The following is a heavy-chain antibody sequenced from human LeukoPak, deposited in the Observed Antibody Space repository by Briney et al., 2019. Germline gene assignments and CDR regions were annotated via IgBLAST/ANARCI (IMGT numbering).Heavy chain of an antibody. CDR3: ARGGGYQLLI. CDR1: GFTFSTYW. CDR2: INPDGSIT. D-gene: IGHD2-21*01. J-gene: IGHJ4*01. V-gene: IGHV3-74*01. Sequence: GSLRLSCAASGFTFSTYWMHWVRQTPGKGLVWVSRINPDGSITNYADSVKGRFTISRDNAKNTLYLQMSSPKAEDTAVYYCARGGGYQLLIWGQGTLVTVSS.